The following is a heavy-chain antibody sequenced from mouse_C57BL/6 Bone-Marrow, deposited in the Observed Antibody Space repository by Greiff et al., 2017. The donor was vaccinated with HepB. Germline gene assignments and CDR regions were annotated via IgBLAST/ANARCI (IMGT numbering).Heavy chain of an antibody. V-gene: IGHV5-15*01. CDR3: ARQRGTYYSNYWYFDV. D-gene: IGHD2-5*01. CDR2: ISNLAYSI. Sequence: EVHLVESGGGLVQPGGSLKLSCAASGFTFSDYGMAWVRQAPRKGPEWVAFISNLAYSIYYADTVTGRFTISRENAKNTLYLEMSSLRSEDTAMYYCARQRGTYYSNYWYFDVWGTGTTVTVSS. CDR1: GFTFSDYG. J-gene: IGHJ1*03.